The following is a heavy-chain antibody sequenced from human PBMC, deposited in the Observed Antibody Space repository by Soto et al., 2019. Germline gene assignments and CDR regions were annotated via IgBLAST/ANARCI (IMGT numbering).Heavy chain of an antibody. CDR1: GGTFSSYT. Sequence: QVQLVQSGAEVKKPGSSVKVSCKASGGTFSSYTISWVRQAPGQGLEWMGRIIPILGIANYAQKFQGRVTITADKSTSTAYMELSSLRSEDTAVYYCATSTVTTPHHYFDYWGQGPLVTVSS. CDR3: ATSTVTTPHHYFDY. J-gene: IGHJ4*02. D-gene: IGHD4-17*01. V-gene: IGHV1-69*02. CDR2: IIPILGIA.